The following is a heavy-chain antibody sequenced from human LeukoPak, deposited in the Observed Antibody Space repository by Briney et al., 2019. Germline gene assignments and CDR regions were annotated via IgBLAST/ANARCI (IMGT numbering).Heavy chain of an antibody. Sequence: GGSLRLSCAASGFTFDDYAMHWVRRAPGKGLEWVSGISWNSGSIGYADSVKGRFTISRDNAKNSLYLQMNSLRAEDTALYYCAKVYSSGWGFFDYWGQGTLVTVSS. D-gene: IGHD6-19*01. CDR1: GFTFDDYA. CDR3: AKVYSSGWGFFDY. CDR2: ISWNSGSI. V-gene: IGHV3-9*01. J-gene: IGHJ4*02.